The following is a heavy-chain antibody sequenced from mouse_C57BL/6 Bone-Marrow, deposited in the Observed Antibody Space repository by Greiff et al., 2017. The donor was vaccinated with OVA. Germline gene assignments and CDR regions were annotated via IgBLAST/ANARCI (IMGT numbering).Heavy chain of an antibody. D-gene: IGHD1-1*01. J-gene: IGHJ1*03. CDR1: GFTFSDYY. CDR2: ISNGGGST. V-gene: IGHV5-12*01. Sequence: EVMLVESGGGLVQPGGSLKLSCAASGFTFSDYYMYWVRQTPEKRLEWVAYISNGGGSTYYPDTVKGRFTISRDNAKNTLYLQMSRLKSEDTAMYYGARRDYYGSSLYWYFDVWGTGTTVTVSS. CDR3: ARRDYYGSSLYWYFDV.